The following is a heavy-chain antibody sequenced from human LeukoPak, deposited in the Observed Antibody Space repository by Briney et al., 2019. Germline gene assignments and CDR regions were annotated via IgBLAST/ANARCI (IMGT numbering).Heavy chain of an antibody. J-gene: IGHJ4*02. Sequence: PGGSLRLSCAASGFTFTNYAMSWVRQTPGKGLEWVSGISGNTGSTHYADSVKGRFTISRDDSKNTLYLQMNSLRPEDTAVYYCAKAYNSGWYHFDYWGQGTLVTVSS. CDR3: AKAYNSGWYHFDY. CDR1: GFTFTNYA. CDR2: ISGNTGST. D-gene: IGHD6-19*01. V-gene: IGHV3-23*01.